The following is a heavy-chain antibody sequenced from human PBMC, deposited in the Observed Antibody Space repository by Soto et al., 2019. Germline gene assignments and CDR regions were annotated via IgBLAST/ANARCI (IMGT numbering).Heavy chain of an antibody. CDR1: GYTFFTYD. CDR2: ISTYSGDT. CDR3: ARHHGPTTSENWFDP. D-gene: IGHD5-12*01. V-gene: IGHV1-18*01. J-gene: IGHJ5*02. Sequence: GHRVQSGVEVKTPGASVKVSCQASGYTFFTYDISGVRQAPGQGLEWMGWISTYSGDTKYAQKFQGRVTMTTDTSTTTAYLELRSLRSDDTAVYYCARHHGPTTSENWFDPWGQGTLVTVSS.